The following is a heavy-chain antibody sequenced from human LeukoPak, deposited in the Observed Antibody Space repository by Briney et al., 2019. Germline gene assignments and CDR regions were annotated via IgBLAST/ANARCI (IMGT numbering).Heavy chain of an antibody. CDR2: IYYSGST. CDR1: GGSISSYY. CDR3: ARHSGYCSSTSCYGPEYFQH. J-gene: IGHJ1*01. V-gene: IGHV4-59*08. D-gene: IGHD2-2*01. Sequence: SETLSLTCTVSGGSISSYYWSWIRQPPGKGLEWIGYIYYSGSTNYNPSLKSRVTISVDTSKNQFSLKLTSVTAADTAVYYCARHSGYCSSTSCYGPEYFQHWGQGTLVTVSS.